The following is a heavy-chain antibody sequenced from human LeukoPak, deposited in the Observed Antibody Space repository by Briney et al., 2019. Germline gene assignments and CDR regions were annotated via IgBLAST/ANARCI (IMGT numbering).Heavy chain of an antibody. V-gene: IGHV1-69*13. CDR1: GGTFSSYA. D-gene: IGHD3-10*01. CDR3: ARIAGFGEFWFDP. Sequence: GASVKVSCKASGGTFSSYAISWVRQAPGQGLEWMGGIIPIFGTANYAQKFQGRVTITADESTSTAYMELSSLRSEDTAVYYCARIAGFGEFWFDPWGQGTLVTVSS. J-gene: IGHJ5*02. CDR2: IIPIFGTA.